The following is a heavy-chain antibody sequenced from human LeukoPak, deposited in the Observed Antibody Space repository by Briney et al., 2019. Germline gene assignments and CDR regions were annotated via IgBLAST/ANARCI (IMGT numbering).Heavy chain of an antibody. CDR2: IGAYNGNT. D-gene: IGHD2-2*01. V-gene: IGHV1-18*01. CDR3: ARLVVPAAMSGGFDY. CDR1: GYTFTSYG. J-gene: IGHJ4*02. Sequence: GASVKVSCKASGYTFTSYGISWVRQAPGQGLEWVGWIGAYNGNTNYAQKLQGRVTMTTDTPTSTAYMELRSLRSDDTAVYYCARLVVPAAMSGGFDYWGQGTLVTVSS.